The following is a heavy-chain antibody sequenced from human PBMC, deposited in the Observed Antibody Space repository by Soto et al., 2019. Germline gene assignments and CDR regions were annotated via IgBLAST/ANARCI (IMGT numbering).Heavy chain of an antibody. CDR1: GGTFSSYA. CDR3: ARDRRMLVVPAAIPKYFYGMDV. J-gene: IGHJ6*02. CDR2: IIPMFGTA. Sequence: ASVKVSCKASGGTFSSYAISWVRQAPGQGLEWMGGIIPMFGTANYTQKFQGRVTITADESTSTVYMELSSLRSEDTAVYYCARDRRMLVVPAAIPKYFYGMDVWGQGTTVTVSS. D-gene: IGHD2-2*01. V-gene: IGHV1-69*13.